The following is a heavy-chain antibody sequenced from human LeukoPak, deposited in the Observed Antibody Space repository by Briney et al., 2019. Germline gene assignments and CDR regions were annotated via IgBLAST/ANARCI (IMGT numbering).Heavy chain of an antibody. CDR2: IYSGGST. V-gene: IGHV3-53*01. J-gene: IGHJ4*02. D-gene: IGHD5-18*01. Sequence: GGSLRLSCAASGFTVSSNYMSWVRQAPGKGLEWVSVIYSGGSTYYADSVKGRFTISRDNSKNTLYLQMNSLRAEDTAVYYCARVNGDTAMGYYFDYWGQGTLVTVSS. CDR3: ARVNGDTAMGYYFDY. CDR1: GFTVSSNY.